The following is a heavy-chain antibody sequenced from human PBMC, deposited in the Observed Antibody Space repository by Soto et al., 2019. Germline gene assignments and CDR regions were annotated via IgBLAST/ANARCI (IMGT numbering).Heavy chain of an antibody. D-gene: IGHD5-12*01. J-gene: IGHJ4*02. Sequence: ASVKVSCKASGYTFTGYYMHWVRQAPGQGLEWMGWINPNSGGTNYAQKFQGWVTMTRDTSISTAYMELGRLRSDDTAVYYCASAPRTSGYDHKFDYWGQGTLVTVSS. CDR2: INPNSGGT. CDR1: GYTFTGYY. CDR3: ASAPRTSGYDHKFDY. V-gene: IGHV1-2*04.